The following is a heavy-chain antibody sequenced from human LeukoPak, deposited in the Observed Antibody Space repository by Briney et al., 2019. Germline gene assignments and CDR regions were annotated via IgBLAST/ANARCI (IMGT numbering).Heavy chain of an antibody. Sequence: PGGSLRLSCAASGFTFSNFWMSWVRQAPGKGLEWVANIKQDGSEKYYVDSVKGRFTISRDNGKNTLFLQMNSLRAEDAAVYYCVRGNDYGGPHYWGQGTLVTVSS. CDR1: GFTFSNFW. D-gene: IGHD4-23*01. J-gene: IGHJ4*02. V-gene: IGHV3-7*01. CDR3: VRGNDYGGPHY. CDR2: IKQDGSEK.